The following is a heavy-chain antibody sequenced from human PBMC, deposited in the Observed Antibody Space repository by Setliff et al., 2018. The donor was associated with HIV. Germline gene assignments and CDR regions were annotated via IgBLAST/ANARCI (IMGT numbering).Heavy chain of an antibody. D-gene: IGHD4-17*01. CDR1: GFTFSDYY. V-gene: IGHV3-11*01. CDR3: ARDKDEDYGSTSFDY. J-gene: IGHJ4*02. CDR2: ISRDGNTI. Sequence: LRLSCAASGFTFSDYYMSWLRQAPGKGLEWVSYISRDGNTIYYADSVKGRFTISRDNAKNSLYLQLDSLRPEDTAVYYCARDKDEDYGSTSFDYWGQGILVTVSS.